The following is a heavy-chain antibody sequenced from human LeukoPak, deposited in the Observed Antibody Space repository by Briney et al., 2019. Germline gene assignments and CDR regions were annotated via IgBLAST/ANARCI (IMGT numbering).Heavy chain of an antibody. CDR2: VSANGVDT. CDR1: GFTFNNYA. CDR3: AKTLIYAKTETYFFDS. V-gene: IGHV3-23*01. D-gene: IGHD2-2*02. Sequence: GGSLRLSCAASGFTFNNYAMAWVRQAPGQGLECVAGVSANGVDTYYANSVKGRFTISRDNSKSTLYLRMNSLGVEDAAIYYCAKTLIYAKTETYFFDSWGQGTLVTVSS. J-gene: IGHJ4*02.